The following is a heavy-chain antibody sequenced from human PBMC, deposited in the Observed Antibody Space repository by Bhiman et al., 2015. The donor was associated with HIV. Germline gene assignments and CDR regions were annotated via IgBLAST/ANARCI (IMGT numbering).Heavy chain of an antibody. D-gene: IGHD1-26*01. CDR3: ARGPGLLRQFDY. CDR2: ISYDETNK. CDR1: GFTFSSYV. V-gene: IGHV3-30*04. Sequence: QVQLVESGGGVVQPGRSLRLSCAASGFTFSSYVMHWVRQAPGKGLEWVAVISYDETNKFSADSVKGRFTISRDNSKNTLYLQMNSLTTEDTAVYFCARGPGLLRQFDYWGQGTLVTVSS. J-gene: IGHJ4*02.